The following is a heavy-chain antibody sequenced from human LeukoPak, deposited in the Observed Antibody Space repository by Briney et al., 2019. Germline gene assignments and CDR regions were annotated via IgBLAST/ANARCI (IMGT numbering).Heavy chain of an antibody. J-gene: IGHJ3*02. CDR2: ISSSGSTI. V-gene: IGHV3-11*04. Sequence: PGGSLRLSCAASGFTFSDYYMSWIRQAPGKGREWVSYISSSGSTIYYADSVKGRFTISRDNAKNSLYLQMNSLRAEDTAVHYCARRSDGWSGVVVAAVFDIWGQGTMVTVSS. CDR3: ARRSDGWSGVVVAAVFDI. D-gene: IGHD2-15*01. CDR1: GFTFSDYY.